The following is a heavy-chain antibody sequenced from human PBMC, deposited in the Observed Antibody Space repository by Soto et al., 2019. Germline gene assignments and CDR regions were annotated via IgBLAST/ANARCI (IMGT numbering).Heavy chain of an antibody. CDR1: GFTFSSYA. V-gene: IGHV3-23*01. CDR2: ISGSGGST. D-gene: IGHD1-26*01. J-gene: IGHJ4*02. Sequence: HPGGSLRLSCAASGFTFSSYAMSWVRQAPGKGLEWVSAISGSGGSTYYADSVKGRFTISRDNSKNTLYLQMNSLRAEDTAVYYCAKDLEWELSFDYWGQGTLVTVSS. CDR3: AKDLEWELSFDY.